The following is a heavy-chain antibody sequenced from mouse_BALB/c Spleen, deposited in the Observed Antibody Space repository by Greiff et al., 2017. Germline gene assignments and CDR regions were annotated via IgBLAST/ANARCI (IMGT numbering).Heavy chain of an antibody. CDR2: ISSGGSYT. D-gene: IGHD2-10*02. CDR1: GFTFSSYG. J-gene: IGHJ2*01. Sequence: DVMLVESGGDLVKPGGSLKLSCAASGFTFSSYGMSWVRQTPDKRLEWVATISSGGSYTYYPDSVKGRFTISRDNAKNTLYLQMSSLKSEDTAMYYCARPPLGIFVKGSTTVPSMVTTGDFDYWGQGTTLTVSS. CDR3: ARPPLGIFVKGSTTVPSMVTTGDFDY. V-gene: IGHV5-6*02.